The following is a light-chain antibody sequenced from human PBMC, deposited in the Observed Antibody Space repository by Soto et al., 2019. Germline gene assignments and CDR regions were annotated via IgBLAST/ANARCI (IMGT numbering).Light chain of an antibody. CDR1: QGISNY. CDR3: QQYETIPT. V-gene: IGKV1-16*02. Sequence: QVPQSPSSLSAPERDRVTISCRASQGISNYLAWFQQKPGKAPKALIYAVSSLQSGAPSKFSGSGSGTDFTLTISSLQPEDLATYYCQQYETIPTFGQGTRLEIK. CDR2: AVS. J-gene: IGKJ5*01.